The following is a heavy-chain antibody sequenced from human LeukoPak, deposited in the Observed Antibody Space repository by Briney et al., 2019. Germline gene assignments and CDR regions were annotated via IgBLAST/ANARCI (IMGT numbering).Heavy chain of an antibody. J-gene: IGHJ4*02. CDR2: IYYSGST. D-gene: IGHD4-17*01. CDR1: GGSISSYY. CDR3: ARRVTRNRPFDY. V-gene: IGHV4-59*08. Sequence: SETLSLTCTVSGGSISSYYWSWIRXXXXXXXXXXGYIYYSGSTNYNPSLKSRVTISVDTSKNQFSLKLSSVTAADTAVYYCARRVTRNRPFDYWGQGTLVTVSS.